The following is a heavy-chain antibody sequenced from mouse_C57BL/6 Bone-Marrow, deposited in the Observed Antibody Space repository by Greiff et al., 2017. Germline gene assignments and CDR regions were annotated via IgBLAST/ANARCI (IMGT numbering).Heavy chain of an antibody. D-gene: IGHD1-1*01. J-gene: IGHJ4*01. CDR3: ARSLYYYGTPYAMDY. V-gene: IGHV7-3*01. CDR2: IRNKANGYTT. Sequence: EVQVVESGGGLVQPGGSLSLSCAASGFTFTDYYMSWVRQPPGKALEWLGFIRNKANGYTTEYSASVKGRFTISRDNSQSILYLQMNALRAEDSATYYCARSLYYYGTPYAMDYWGQGTSVTVSS. CDR1: GFTFTDYY.